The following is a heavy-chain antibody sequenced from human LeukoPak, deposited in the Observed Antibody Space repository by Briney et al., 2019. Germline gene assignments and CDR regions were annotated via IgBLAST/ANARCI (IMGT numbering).Heavy chain of an antibody. CDR2: IYYGGST. CDR1: GGSISNSYYY. J-gene: IGHJ4*02. Sequence: PSETLSLTCTVSGGSISNSYYYCGWIRHPPGKGLEWIGIIYYGGSTYYNPSLKSRVTISVDTSKNQFSLKLSSVTAADTAVYYCARRYDQSVRGWYAFDYWGQGALVTVSS. CDR3: ARRYDQSVRGWYAFDY. D-gene: IGHD6-19*01. V-gene: IGHV4-39*01.